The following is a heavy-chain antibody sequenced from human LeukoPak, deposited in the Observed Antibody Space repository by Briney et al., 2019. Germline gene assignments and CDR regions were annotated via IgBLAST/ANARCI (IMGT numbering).Heavy chain of an antibody. CDR3: GRVGDTSSYFYYFDY. D-gene: IGHD3-22*01. CDR1: GGSISIDY. CDR2: ISDAGAT. J-gene: IGHJ4*02. V-gene: IGHV4-59*01. Sequence: KPSETLSLTCTVSGGSISIDYWSWIRQPPGKGLEWVGYISDAGATNYNPSLKSRVTISLDTSNNQFFMKLSSVTAADTAVYYCGRVGDTSSYFYYFDYWGQGTLVTVSS.